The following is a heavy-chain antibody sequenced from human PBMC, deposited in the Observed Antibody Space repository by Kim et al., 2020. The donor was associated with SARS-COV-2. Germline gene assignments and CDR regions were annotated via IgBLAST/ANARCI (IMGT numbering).Heavy chain of an antibody. V-gene: IGHV5-51*01. Sequence: GESLQISCKGSGYSFTSYWIGWVRQMPGKGLEWMGIIYPGDSDTRYSPSFQGQVTISADKSISTAYLQWSSLKASDTAMYYCARTMVRGVIPYDAFDIWGQGTMVTVSS. CDR1: GYSFTSYW. D-gene: IGHD3-10*01. CDR2: IYPGDSDT. CDR3: ARTMVRGVIPYDAFDI. J-gene: IGHJ3*02.